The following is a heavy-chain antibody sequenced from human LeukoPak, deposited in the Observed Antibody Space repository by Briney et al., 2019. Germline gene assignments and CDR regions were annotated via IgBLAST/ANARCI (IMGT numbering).Heavy chain of an antibody. CDR1: GFIVSNYY. J-gene: IGHJ4*02. Sequence: GGSLRLPCAASGFIVSNYYMNWVRQAPGKGLECVSVIYNGGATYYADSVKGRFTISRDNSKNTLYLQMNGLRAEDTAVYFCAREFGSGTFDWGQGTLVTVSS. D-gene: IGHD2-2*01. CDR2: IYNGGAT. CDR3: AREFGSGTFD. V-gene: IGHV3-53*01.